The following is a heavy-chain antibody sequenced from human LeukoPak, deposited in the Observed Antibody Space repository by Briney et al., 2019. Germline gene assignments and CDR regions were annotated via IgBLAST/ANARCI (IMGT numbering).Heavy chain of an antibody. CDR2: IYSGGST. CDR3: ARVLTSTSTVLDY. D-gene: IGHD4-11*01. CDR1: GFTVSSNY. J-gene: IGHJ4*02. Sequence: GGSLRLSCAASGFTVSSNYMSWVRQAPGKGLEWVSVIYSGGSTYYADSVKGRFTISRDNSKNTLYLQMNSRRAEDTAVYYCARVLTSTSTVLDYWGQGTLVTVSS. V-gene: IGHV3-66*02.